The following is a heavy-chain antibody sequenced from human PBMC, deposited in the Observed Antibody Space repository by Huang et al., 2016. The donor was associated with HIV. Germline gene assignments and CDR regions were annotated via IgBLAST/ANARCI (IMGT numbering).Heavy chain of an antibody. V-gene: IGHV4-39*01. CDR1: GGSISNNDYY. CDR3: ARHCPLQYRDLWTGFSYYFDF. D-gene: IGHD3-3*01. J-gene: IGHJ4*02. CDR2: VYYSGTT. Sequence: QLHLQESGPGLVKPSETLSLICTVSGGSISNNDYYGGWIRQSPGKGLEWNGSVYYSGTTLYHPALKSRVTISMDMSKNEFSLRLRSLSAADSAIYYCARHCPLQYRDLWTGFSYYFDFWGQGSPVTVSS.